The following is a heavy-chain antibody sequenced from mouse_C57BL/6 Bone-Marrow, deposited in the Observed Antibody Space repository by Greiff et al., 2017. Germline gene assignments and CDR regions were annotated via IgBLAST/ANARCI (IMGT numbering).Heavy chain of an antibody. Sequence: EVNLVESGGGLVQPGESLKLSCESNEYEFPSHDMSWVRKTPEKRLELVAAINSDGGSTYYPDTMERRFIISRDNTKKTLYLQMSSLRSEDTALYYCARHGVYYYGSSYDAMDYWGQGTSVTVSS. D-gene: IGHD1-1*01. CDR2: INSDGGST. J-gene: IGHJ4*01. CDR1: EYEFPSHD. V-gene: IGHV5-2*01. CDR3: ARHGVYYYGSSYDAMDY.